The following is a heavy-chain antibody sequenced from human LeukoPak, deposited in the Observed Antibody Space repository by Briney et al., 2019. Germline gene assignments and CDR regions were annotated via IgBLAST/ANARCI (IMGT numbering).Heavy chain of an antibody. CDR2: ISYDGSNK. J-gene: IGHJ4*02. Sequence: GGSLRLSCAASAFTFNSYAMHWVRQAPGKGLEWVAVISYDGSNKYCADSVKGRFTISRDNSKNTLYLQMNSLRAEDTAVYYCARDPVSNNWYPMYYFDYWGQGTLVTVSS. CDR3: ARDPVSNNWYPMYYFDY. CDR1: AFTFNSYA. V-gene: IGHV3-30-3*01. D-gene: IGHD6-13*01.